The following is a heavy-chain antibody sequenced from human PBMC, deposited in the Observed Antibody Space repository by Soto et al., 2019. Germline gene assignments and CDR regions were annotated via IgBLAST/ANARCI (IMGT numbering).Heavy chain of an antibody. V-gene: IGHV4-34*01. D-gene: IGHD3-10*01. CDR1: GESFSGYY. CDR2: INHGGNT. Sequence: PSETLSLTCAVYGESFSGYYWTWIRQPPGKGLEWIGEINHGGNTNYNPSLKSRVTISVDTSKNQFSLKMDSVTAADTAVYYCARGFFGAEGLSLSYFSMDVWGKGTTVPSP. J-gene: IGHJ6*03. CDR3: ARGFFGAEGLSLSYFSMDV.